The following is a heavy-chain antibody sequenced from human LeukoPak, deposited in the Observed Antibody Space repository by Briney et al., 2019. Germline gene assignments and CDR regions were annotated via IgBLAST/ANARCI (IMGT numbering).Heavy chain of an antibody. CDR3: ARGPSAIVGATYYFDY. CDR1: GGSISSGDYY. V-gene: IGHV4-30-4*01. J-gene: IGHJ4*02. CDR2: IYYSGST. Sequence: PSQTLSLTCTVSGGSISSGDYYWSWIRQPPGKGLEWIGYIYYSGSTYYNPSLKSRVTISVDTSKNQFSLKLSSVTAADTAVYYCARGPSAIVGATYYFDYWGQGTLVTVSS. D-gene: IGHD1-26*01.